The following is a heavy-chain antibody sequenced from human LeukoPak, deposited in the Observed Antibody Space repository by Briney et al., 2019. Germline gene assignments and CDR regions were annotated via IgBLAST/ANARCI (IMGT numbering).Heavy chain of an antibody. CDR3: ARGSSYVTGWYSWFDP. Sequence: PGGSLRLSCTASGFTFGDYPMSWFRQAPGKGLEWLAYISGAGATIYYADSVKGRFTISRDNVKNSVYLEVDSLRAEDTAVYYCARGSSYVTGWYSWFDPWGQGTLVTVSS. V-gene: IGHV3-11*01. CDR1: GFTFGDYP. D-gene: IGHD6-19*01. J-gene: IGHJ5*02. CDR2: ISGAGATI.